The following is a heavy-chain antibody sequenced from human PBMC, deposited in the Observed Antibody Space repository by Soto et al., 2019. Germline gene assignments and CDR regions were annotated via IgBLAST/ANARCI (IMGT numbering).Heavy chain of an antibody. Sequence: ASVKVSCKASGYTFTSYAMHWVRQAPGQRLEWMGWINAGNGNTKYSQKFQGRVTITRDTSASTAYMELSSLRSEDTAVYYCARGLTGDDWRGGGAFDIWGQGTMVTVSS. D-gene: IGHD7-27*01. J-gene: IGHJ3*02. CDR2: INAGNGNT. CDR3: ARGLTGDDWRGGGAFDI. V-gene: IGHV1-3*01. CDR1: GYTFTSYA.